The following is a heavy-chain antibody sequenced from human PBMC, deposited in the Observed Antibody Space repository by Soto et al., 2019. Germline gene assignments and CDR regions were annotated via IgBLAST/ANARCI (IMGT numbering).Heavy chain of an antibody. CDR3: SGGVGDAF. CDR2: TNQDGSEK. D-gene: IGHD1-26*01. Sequence: GGSLRLSCAISESTVRRDWMNWVRQAPGKGLEWVANTNQDGSEKYYVDSVKGRFTITRDNAKNTLYLHMNSLRVGDTAMYYCSGGVGDAFWGQGTLVTVTS. J-gene: IGHJ4*02. CDR1: ESTVRRDW. V-gene: IGHV3-7*04.